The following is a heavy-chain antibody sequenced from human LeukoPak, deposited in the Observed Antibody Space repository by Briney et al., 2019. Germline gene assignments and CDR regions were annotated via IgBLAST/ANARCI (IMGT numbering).Heavy chain of an antibody. CDR1: GSTFSSYA. CDR3: AREPRGVVVIPRFDP. CDR2: ISYDGSNK. J-gene: IGHJ5*02. D-gene: IGHD3-22*01. V-gene: IGHV3-30-3*01. Sequence: PGRSLRLSCAASGSTFSSYAMHWVRQAPGKGLEWVAVISYDGSNKYYADSVKGRFTISRDNSKNTLYLQMNSLRAEDTAVYYCAREPRGVVVIPRFDPWGQGTLVTVSS.